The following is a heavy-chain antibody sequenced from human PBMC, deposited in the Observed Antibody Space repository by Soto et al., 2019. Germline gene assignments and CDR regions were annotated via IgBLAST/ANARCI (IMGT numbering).Heavy chain of an antibody. CDR2: IWYDGSNK. CDR1: GFSFSSYG. V-gene: IGHV3-33*01. CDR3: ARDGTTAIDY. J-gene: IGHJ4*02. Sequence: QVQLVESGGGVVQPGRSLRLSCAASGFSFSSYGMHWVRQAPGKGLEWVAVIWYDGSNKYYADSVKGRFTISRDNSKNTLYLQMNSLRDEHTAVYYCARDGTTAIDYWGQGTLVTVSS. D-gene: IGHD4-17*01.